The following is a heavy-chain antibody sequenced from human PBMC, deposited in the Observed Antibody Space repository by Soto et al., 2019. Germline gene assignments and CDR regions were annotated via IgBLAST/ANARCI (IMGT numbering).Heavy chain of an antibody. CDR2: IWYDGSNK. CDR3: ARHKGGDPYYFDY. D-gene: IGHD4-17*01. V-gene: IGHV3-33*01. J-gene: IGHJ4*02. CDR1: GFTFSNYG. Sequence: QVQLVESGGGVVQPGMSLRLSCAASGFTFSNYGMHWVRQAPGKGLEWVAVIWYDGSNKYYADSLKGRFTISRDNSKNTLYLQMTTLRAEDTAVYYCARHKGGDPYYFDYWGQGTLVTVSS.